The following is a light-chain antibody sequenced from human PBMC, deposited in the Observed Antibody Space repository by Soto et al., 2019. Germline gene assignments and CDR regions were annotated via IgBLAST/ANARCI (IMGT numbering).Light chain of an antibody. CDR3: SSYTSSSTHVV. CDR2: EVS. Sequence: QSALTQPASVSGSPGQSITISCTGSISDVGSYDLVSWYQQHPGKAPKLMIYEVSNRPSGVSNRFSGSKSGNTASLTISGLQAEDEADYYCSSYTSSSTHVVFGGGTKLTVL. J-gene: IGLJ2*01. V-gene: IGLV2-14*02. CDR1: ISDVGSYDL.